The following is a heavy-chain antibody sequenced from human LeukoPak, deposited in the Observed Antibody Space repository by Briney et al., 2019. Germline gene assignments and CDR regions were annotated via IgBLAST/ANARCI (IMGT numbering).Heavy chain of an antibody. CDR1: GGTFSSYA. CDR3: ARCYHYYDSSGYYYLFDY. D-gene: IGHD3-22*01. Sequence: ASVKVSCKASGGTFSSYAISWVRQASGQGLEWMGGIIPIFGTANYAQKFQGRVTITADESTSTAYMELSSLRSEDTAVYYCARCYHYYDSSGYYYLFDYWGQGTLVTVSS. CDR2: IIPIFGTA. J-gene: IGHJ4*02. V-gene: IGHV1-69*13.